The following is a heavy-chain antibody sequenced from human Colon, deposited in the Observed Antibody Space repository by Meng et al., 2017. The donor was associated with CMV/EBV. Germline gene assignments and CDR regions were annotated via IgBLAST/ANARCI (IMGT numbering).Heavy chain of an antibody. V-gene: IGHV1-2*06. CDR1: GFTFSAYY. CDR3: ARELESGGLDY. D-gene: IGHD3-3*01. CDR2: INPISGGT. J-gene: IGHJ4*02. Sequence: CKAPGFTFSAYYIPWVRQAPGQGLEWVGRINPISGGTTYAQKFKGRVTLTRDTSISTDYMEVGRLTSDDTAVYFCARELESGGLDYWGQGTLVTVSS.